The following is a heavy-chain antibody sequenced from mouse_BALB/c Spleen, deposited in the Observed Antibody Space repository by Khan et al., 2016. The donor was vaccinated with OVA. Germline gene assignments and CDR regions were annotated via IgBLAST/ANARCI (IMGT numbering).Heavy chain of an antibody. CDR3: TRGKWDVAWFAY. D-gene: IGHD4-1*01. J-gene: IGHJ3*01. CDR2: IYPGNTDS. CDR1: GYTFTISW. V-gene: IGHV1-5*01. Sequence: VLLKQSGTVLARPGASVKMFCKASGYTFTISWMHWVKQRPGQGLEWLGDIYPGNTDSNYNQQFQGNAKLTSVTSTIPAYMELSSLTNEDSAVYYWTRGKWDVAWFAYWGQGDLVTVTA.